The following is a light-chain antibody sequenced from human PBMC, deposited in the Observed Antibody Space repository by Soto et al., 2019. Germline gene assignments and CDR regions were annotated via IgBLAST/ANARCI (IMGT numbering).Light chain of an antibody. Sequence: EIVLTQSPATLSLSPGERATLSCRASQSVSRYLAWYQQKPGQAPTLLIYDTSNRATGIPDRFSGSGSGTDFTLTISRLEPEDFAVYYCQQYGSSGTFGQGTKVDI. V-gene: IGKV3-20*01. CDR2: DTS. CDR1: QSVSRY. CDR3: QQYGSSGT. J-gene: IGKJ1*01.